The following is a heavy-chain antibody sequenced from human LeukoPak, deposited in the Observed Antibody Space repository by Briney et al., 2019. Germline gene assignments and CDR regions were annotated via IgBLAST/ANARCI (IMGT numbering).Heavy chain of an antibody. CDR1: GFTFSSHA. CDR2: ISGTGDTT. D-gene: IGHD3-22*01. Sequence: GGSLRLSCAASGFTFSSHAMSWVRQAPGKGLEWVSSISGTGDTTHYADSVKGRFTISRDNFETTLYLQMNSLRAEDTAVYYRAKALRVMYFYDSSGYYYTPFDYWGQGTLVTVSS. V-gene: IGHV3-23*01. J-gene: IGHJ4*02. CDR3: AKALRVMYFYDSSGYYYTPFDY.